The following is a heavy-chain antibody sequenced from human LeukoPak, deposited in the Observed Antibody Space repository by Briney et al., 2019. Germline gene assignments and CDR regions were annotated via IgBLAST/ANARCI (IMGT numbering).Heavy chain of an antibody. CDR3: ARCRSGGSCYFDY. V-gene: IGHV3-21*01. D-gene: IGHD2-15*01. CDR1: GFTFSSYS. J-gene: IGHJ4*02. Sequence: GGSLRLSCAASGFTFSSYSMTWVRQAPGKGLEWVSSISSSSSYIYYADSVKGRFTISRDNAKNSLYLQMNSLRAEDTAVYYCARCRSGGSCYFDYWGQGTLVTVSS. CDR2: ISSSSSYI.